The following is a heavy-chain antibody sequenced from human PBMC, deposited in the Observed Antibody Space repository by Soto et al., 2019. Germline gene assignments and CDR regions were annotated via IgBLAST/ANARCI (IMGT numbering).Heavy chain of an antibody. CDR1: GGTFSSYA. V-gene: IGHV1-69*01. CDR3: AAAINIAVPTYDAFDI. Sequence: QVQLVQSGAEVKKPGSSVKVSCKASGGTFSSYAISWVRQAPGQGLEWMGGIIPIFGTANYAQKFQGRVTITADESTSTAYMERSSLRSEDTAVYYCAAAINIAVPTYDAFDIWGQGTMVTVSS. D-gene: IGHD6-19*01. CDR2: IIPIFGTA. J-gene: IGHJ3*02.